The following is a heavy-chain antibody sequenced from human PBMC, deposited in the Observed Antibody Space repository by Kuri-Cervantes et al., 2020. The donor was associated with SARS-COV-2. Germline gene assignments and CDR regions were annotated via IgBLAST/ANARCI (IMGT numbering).Heavy chain of an antibody. J-gene: IGHJ4*02. V-gene: IGHV3-23*01. D-gene: IGHD1-1*01. Sequence: GESLKISCAASGFTCSNCPLGWVRQAPGKGLEWVSAISGGGDDTHYADSVKDRFTISRDNSKNTLYLQMNSLRAEDTAVYYRAKINWNDPLHSWGQGSLVTVSS. CDR2: ISGGGDDT. CDR1: GFTCSNCP. CDR3: AKINWNDPLHS.